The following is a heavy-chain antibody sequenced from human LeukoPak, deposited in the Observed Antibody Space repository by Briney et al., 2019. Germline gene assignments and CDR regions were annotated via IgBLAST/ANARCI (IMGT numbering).Heavy chain of an antibody. D-gene: IGHD6-13*01. CDR2: IWYDGSNK. J-gene: IGHJ4*02. CDR3: AKDPIGSSWYSDY. V-gene: IGHV3-30*02. CDR1: GFTFSSYG. Sequence: GGSLRLSCAASGFTFSSYGMHWVRQAPGKGLEWVALIWYDGSNKYYADSVKGRFTISRDNSKNTLYLQMNSLRAEDTAVYYCAKDPIGSSWYSDYWGQGTLVTVSS.